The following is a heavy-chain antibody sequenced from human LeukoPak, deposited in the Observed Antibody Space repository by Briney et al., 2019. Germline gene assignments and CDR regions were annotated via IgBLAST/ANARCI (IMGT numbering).Heavy chain of an antibody. CDR2: ISAYNGNT. V-gene: IGHV1-18*01. CDR1: GYTFTSYG. J-gene: IGHJ4*02. D-gene: IGHD3-22*01. CDR3: ARGGTYYDSSGYAY. Sequence: ASVKVSCKASGYTFTSYGISWVRQAPGQGLEWMGWISAYNGNTNYAQKLQGRVTMTTDTSTSTAYMELRSLRSEDTAVYYCARGGTYYDSSGYAYWGQGTLVTVSS.